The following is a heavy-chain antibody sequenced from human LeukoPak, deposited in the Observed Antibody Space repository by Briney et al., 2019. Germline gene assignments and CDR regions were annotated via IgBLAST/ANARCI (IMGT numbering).Heavy chain of an antibody. Sequence: SETLSLTCTVSGGSISSGGYYWSWIRQHPGKGLEWLGYISYSGSTYYNPSLKSRLTISVDTSKNQFSLRLSSMTAADTAVYYCARDRSDSSGYYALTYWGQGSLVTVSS. CDR2: ISYSGST. V-gene: IGHV4-31*03. D-gene: IGHD3-22*01. J-gene: IGHJ4*02. CDR3: ARDRSDSSGYYALTY. CDR1: GGSISSGGYY.